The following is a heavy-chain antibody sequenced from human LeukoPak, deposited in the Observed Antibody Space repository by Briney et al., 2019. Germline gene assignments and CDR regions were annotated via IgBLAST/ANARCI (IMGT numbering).Heavy chain of an antibody. Sequence: PGGSLRLSCVASGFTFSTYSMNWVRQAPGKGLEWVSHISSSGSAMYYADSVEGRFTISRDNDKNSLYLQMHSLRSEDTAVYYCARGPKGSGWYDSHYWGQGTLVTVSS. D-gene: IGHD6-19*01. CDR1: GFTFSTYS. V-gene: IGHV3-48*01. CDR2: ISSSGSAM. J-gene: IGHJ4*02. CDR3: ARGPKGSGWYDSHY.